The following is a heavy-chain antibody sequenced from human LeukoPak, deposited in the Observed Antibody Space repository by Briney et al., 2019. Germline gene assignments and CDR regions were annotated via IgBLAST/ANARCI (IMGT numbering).Heavy chain of an antibody. CDR2: ISYDGSNK. Sequence: GGSLRLSCAASGFTFSSYEMNWVRQAPGKGLEWVAVISYDGSNKYYADSVKGRFTISRDNSKNTLYLQMNSLRAEDTAVYYCATPGEYCSSTSCSYFDYWGQGTLVTVSS. D-gene: IGHD2-2*01. CDR1: GFTFSSYE. CDR3: ATPGEYCSSTSCSYFDY. V-gene: IGHV3-30*03. J-gene: IGHJ4*02.